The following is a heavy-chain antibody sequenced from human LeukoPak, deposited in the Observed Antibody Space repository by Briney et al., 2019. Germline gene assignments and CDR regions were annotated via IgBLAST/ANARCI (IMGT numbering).Heavy chain of an antibody. V-gene: IGHV3-48*03. CDR2: ISSSGSTI. CDR3: AIARRTGAYPSFIDY. Sequence: GGSLRLSCVASGFTFSSYEMNWVRQAPGKGLEWVTYISSSGSTIYYPDSVKGRFTISRDNAKNSLYLQMNSLRAEDTAVYYCAIARRTGAYPSFIDYGGQGTRVTVSS. CDR1: GFTFSSYE. J-gene: IGHJ4*02. D-gene: IGHD1-14*01.